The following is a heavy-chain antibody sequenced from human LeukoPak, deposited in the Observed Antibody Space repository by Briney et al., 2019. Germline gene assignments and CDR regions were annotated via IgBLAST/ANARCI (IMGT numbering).Heavy chain of an antibody. CDR3: ARAEALTYYYDSSGYDY. CDR2: IKQDGSEK. CDR1: GFTFSCYW. Sequence: PGGSLRLSCAASGFTFSCYWMSWVRQAPGKGLEWVANIKQDGSEKYYVDSVKGRFTISRDNAKNSLYLQMNSLRAEDTAVYYCARAEALTYYYDSSGYDYWGQGTLVTVSS. V-gene: IGHV3-7*01. J-gene: IGHJ4*02. D-gene: IGHD3-22*01.